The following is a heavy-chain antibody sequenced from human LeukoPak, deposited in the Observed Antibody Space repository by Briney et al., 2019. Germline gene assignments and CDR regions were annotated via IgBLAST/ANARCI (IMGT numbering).Heavy chain of an antibody. Sequence: SETLSLTCTVSGGSISSYYWSWIRQPPGKGLEWIGYIYYSGSTNYNPSLKSRVTISVDTSKNQFSQKLSSVTAADTAVYYCAREIKWGAVALWGQGTLVTVSS. V-gene: IGHV4-59*01. CDR3: AREIKWGAVAL. CDR1: GGSISSYY. D-gene: IGHD6-19*01. CDR2: IYYSGST. J-gene: IGHJ4*02.